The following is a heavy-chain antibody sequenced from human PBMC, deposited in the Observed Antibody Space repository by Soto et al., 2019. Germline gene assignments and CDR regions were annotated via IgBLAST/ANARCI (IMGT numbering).Heavy chain of an antibody. CDR1: GYSFTNHW. J-gene: IGHJ4*02. V-gene: IGHV5-51*01. CDR2: IYPGDSDT. CDR3: ARRSYCSGGSCYVDY. D-gene: IGHD2-15*01. Sequence: GGSLKISCKGSGYSFTNHWIGWVGQMPGKGLEWMGIIYPGDSDTRYSPSFQGQVTISADKSISTAYLQWSSLKASDTAMYYCARRSYCSGGSCYVDYWGQGTLVTVSS.